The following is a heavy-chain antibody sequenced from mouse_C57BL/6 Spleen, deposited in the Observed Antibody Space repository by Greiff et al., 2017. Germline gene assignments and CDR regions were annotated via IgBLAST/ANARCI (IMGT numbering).Heavy chain of an antibody. D-gene: IGHD1-1*01. J-gene: IGHJ2*01. CDR3: ARSGDYGSSYPYYFDY. CDR2: IDPSDSYT. V-gene: IGHV1-69*01. CDR1: GYTFTSYW. Sequence: VQLQQPGAELVMPGASVKLSCKASGYTFTSYWMHWVKRRPGQGLEWIGEIDPSDSYTNYNQKFKGKSTLTVDKSSSTAYMQLSSLTSEDSAVYYCARSGDYGSSYPYYFDYWGQGTTLTVSS.